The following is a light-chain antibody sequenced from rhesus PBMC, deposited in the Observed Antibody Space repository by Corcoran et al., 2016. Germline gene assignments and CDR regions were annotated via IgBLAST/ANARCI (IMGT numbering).Light chain of an antibody. J-gene: IGKJ1*01. CDR2: AAS. Sequence: DIQMTQSPSSLSASVGDTVTITCRASQGISSYLNWFQQKPGKAPKLLIYAASSVESGVPSRFSGSGAGTDFNLPISSLPPEDFAVYYCLQHNSYPWTFGQGTKVEIK. CDR3: LQHNSYPWT. V-gene: IGKV1-28*03. CDR1: QGISSY.